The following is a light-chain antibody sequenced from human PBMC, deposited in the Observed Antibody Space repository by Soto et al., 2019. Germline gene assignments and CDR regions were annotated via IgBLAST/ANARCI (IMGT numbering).Light chain of an antibody. CDR3: SSFAGNNNVV. CDR2: EVS. CDR1: SSDVGGYNY. V-gene: IGLV2-8*01. Sequence: QSALTQPPSASGSPGQSVTISCTETSSDVGGYNYVSWYQQHPGKAPKLMISEVSKRPSGVPDRFSGSKSGNTASLTVSGLQAEDEADYYCSSFAGNNNVVFGGGTKLTVL. J-gene: IGLJ2*01.